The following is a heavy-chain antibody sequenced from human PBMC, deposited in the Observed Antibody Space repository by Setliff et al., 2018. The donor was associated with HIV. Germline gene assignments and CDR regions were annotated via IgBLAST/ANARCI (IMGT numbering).Heavy chain of an antibody. V-gene: IGHV1-2*02. CDR3: ARDGTTTHDY. D-gene: IGHD1-26*01. Sequence: ASVKVSCKPSEYSFTSYDINWVRQAPGQGLEWMGWINPKSGITNYAQRFQGRVTMTRDTSISTAYMELSRLRSDDTALYYCARDGTTTHDYWGQGTLVTV. CDR1: EYSFTSYD. CDR2: INPKSGIT. J-gene: IGHJ4*02.